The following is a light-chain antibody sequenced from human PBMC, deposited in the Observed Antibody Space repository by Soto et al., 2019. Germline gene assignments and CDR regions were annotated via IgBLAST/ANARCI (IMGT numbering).Light chain of an antibody. Sequence: ASVGDRFPSRGRALPPVSSYSNWYQQQPGKAPKLLIYAASSRATGIPDRYSGSGSGTDFTLTISRLEPEDLAVYYCQQYGEAPFTSGGGTKVDI. CDR2: AAS. CDR1: PPVSSY. V-gene: IGKV1-39*02. J-gene: IGKJ4*01. CDR3: QQYGEAPFT.